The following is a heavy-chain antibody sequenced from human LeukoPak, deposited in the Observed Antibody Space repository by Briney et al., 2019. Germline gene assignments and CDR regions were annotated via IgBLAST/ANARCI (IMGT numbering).Heavy chain of an antibody. CDR3: ARDLGGRNYYYGMDV. CDR1: GGSISSYY. V-gene: IGHV4-59*01. Sequence: SETLSLTCTVSGGSISSYYWSWIRQPPGKGLEWIGYIDYSGGTNYNPSLKSRVTISVDTSKNQFSLKLSSVTAADTALYYCARDLGGRNYYYGMDVWGQGTTVTVSS. J-gene: IGHJ6*02. D-gene: IGHD3-16*01. CDR2: IDYSGGT.